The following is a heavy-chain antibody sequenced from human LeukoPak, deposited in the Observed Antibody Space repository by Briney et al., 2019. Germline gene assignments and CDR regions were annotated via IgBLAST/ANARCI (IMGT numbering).Heavy chain of an antibody. CDR1: GFTFSSYA. V-gene: IGHV3-23*01. D-gene: IGHD6-19*01. CDR2: VSGSGGST. CDR3: AKDSLDSSGWVDY. J-gene: IGHJ4*02. Sequence: GGSLRLSCAASGFTFSSYAMNWVRQAPGKGLEWVSVVSGSGGSTYYAGSVKGRFTISRDNSKNTLYLQMNSLRAEDTAVYYCAKDSLDSSGWVDYWGQGTLVTVSS.